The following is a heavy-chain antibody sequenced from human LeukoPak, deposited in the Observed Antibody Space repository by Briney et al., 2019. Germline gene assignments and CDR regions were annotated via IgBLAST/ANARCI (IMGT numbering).Heavy chain of an antibody. CDR3: ASVLGDVYYSFSSGGAFDV. D-gene: IGHD3-10*01. V-gene: IGHV4-34*01. Sequence: SETLSLTCAVYGGAFYCYYWGWLRPAPGKGLGWVGGINNAGSTNYNPSLKSRVTMSVDTSKNQFSLKLRSVTAADTAVYYCASVLGDVYYSFSSGGAFDVWGQGTMVTVSS. J-gene: IGHJ3*01. CDR2: INNAGST. CDR1: GGAFYCYY.